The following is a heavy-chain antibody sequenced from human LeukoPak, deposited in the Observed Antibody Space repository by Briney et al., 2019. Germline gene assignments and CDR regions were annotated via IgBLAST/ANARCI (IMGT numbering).Heavy chain of an antibody. V-gene: IGHV3-21*04. D-gene: IGHD3-9*01. Sequence: GGSLRLSCAASGFTFSSYSMNWVRQAPGKGLEWVSSISSSSSYIYYADSVKGRFTISRYNAKNSLYLQMNSLRAEDTALYYCAKALTWDDAFDIWGQGTMVTVSS. CDR1: GFTFSSYS. CDR2: ISSSSSYI. J-gene: IGHJ3*02. CDR3: AKALTWDDAFDI.